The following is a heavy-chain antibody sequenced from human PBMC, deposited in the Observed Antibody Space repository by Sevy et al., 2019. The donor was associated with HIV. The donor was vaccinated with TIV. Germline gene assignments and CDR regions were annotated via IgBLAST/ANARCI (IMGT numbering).Heavy chain of an antibody. CDR3: AKDSRQLVHTIHNWFDP. CDR1: GFTFGDFG. Sequence: GGSLRLSCAASGFTFGDFGMHWVRQAPGKGLEWVSGISCDGGSIGYADSVKGRFTISRDNAENTLYLQMNSLRAEDTALYYCAKDSRQLVHTIHNWFDPWGQGTLVTVSS. J-gene: IGHJ5*02. V-gene: IGHV3-9*01. CDR2: ISCDGGSI. D-gene: IGHD6-6*01.